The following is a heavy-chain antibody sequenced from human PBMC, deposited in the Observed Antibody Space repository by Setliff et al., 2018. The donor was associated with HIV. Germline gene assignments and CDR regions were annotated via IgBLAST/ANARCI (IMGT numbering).Heavy chain of an antibody. Sequence: SETLSFTCGVYGGSFSTYYWSWIRQSPGKGLEWIGEINQSGRTKYNPSLKSRVTMSVDTSKNQFSLKLISVTAADTAVYYCAREGSRGVWGQGTTVTVSS. D-gene: IGHD3-10*01. CDR3: AREGSRGV. CDR1: GGSFSTYY. J-gene: IGHJ6*02. CDR2: INQSGRT. V-gene: IGHV4-34*01.